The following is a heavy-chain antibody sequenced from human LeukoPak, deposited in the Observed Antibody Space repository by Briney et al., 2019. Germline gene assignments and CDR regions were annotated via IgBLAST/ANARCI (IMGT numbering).Heavy chain of an antibody. D-gene: IGHD2-8*02. V-gene: IGHV3-23*01. CDR1: GFTLTELA. CDR3: TKGSWCDN. CDR2: ISDRGSRT. J-gene: IGHJ4*02. Sequence: GGSLRLSCAASGFTLTELAMTWVPQATGKGLEWVAKISDRGSRTDYAVAVKGRFTSSRDNSRNTLYLQMNRLRAEVTAVYYCTKGSWCDNCGQGALVIVSS.